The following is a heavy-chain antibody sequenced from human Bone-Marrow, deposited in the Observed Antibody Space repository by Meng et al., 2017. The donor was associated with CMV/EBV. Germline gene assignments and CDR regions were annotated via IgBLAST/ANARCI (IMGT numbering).Heavy chain of an antibody. CDR1: GFAFSDYH. Sequence: SGFAFSDYHMNWIRQAPGKGLEWLSYISPSGGTIYYADSVKGRFTISRDNAKNSLYLQMNSPRADDTAVYYCARDSRYFDWLPSLDYWGQGTLVTVSS. D-gene: IGHD3-9*01. CDR2: ISPSGGTI. J-gene: IGHJ4*02. CDR3: ARDSRYFDWLPSLDY. V-gene: IGHV3-11*01.